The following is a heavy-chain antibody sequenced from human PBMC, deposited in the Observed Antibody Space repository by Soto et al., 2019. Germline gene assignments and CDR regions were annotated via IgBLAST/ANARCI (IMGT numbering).Heavy chain of an antibody. V-gene: IGHV4-4*07. CDR1: GGSISRYY. J-gene: IGHJ5*02. D-gene: IGHD6-13*01. CDR3: ARGIGSSSWLIRWFDP. Sequence: PSETLSLTCTVSGGSISRYYWSWIRQPAGKGLEWIGRIYTSGSTNYNPSLKSRVTMSVDTSKNQFSLKLSSVTAADTAVYYCARGIGSSSWLIRWFDPWGERTLVTVCS. CDR2: IYTSGST.